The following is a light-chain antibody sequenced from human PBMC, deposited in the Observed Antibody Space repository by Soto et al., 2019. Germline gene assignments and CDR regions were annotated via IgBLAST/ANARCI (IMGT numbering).Light chain of an antibody. V-gene: IGLV2-8*01. CDR1: SSDVGGYNY. CDR3: SSYPGRKSLNV. J-gene: IGLJ1*01. CDR2: EVS. Sequence: QSALTQPPSASGSPGQSVTISCTGTSSDVGGYNYVSWYQQHPGKAPKLMIYEVSKRPSGVPDRFSGSKSGNTASLTVSGPQAEVEADVDCSSYPGRKSLNVLGTGTKVPVL.